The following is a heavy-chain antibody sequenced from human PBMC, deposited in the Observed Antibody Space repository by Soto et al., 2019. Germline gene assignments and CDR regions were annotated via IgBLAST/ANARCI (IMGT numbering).Heavy chain of an antibody. J-gene: IGHJ4*02. D-gene: IGHD3-3*01. CDR2: ISSDGNII. V-gene: IGHV3-30-3*01. CDR3: VRENYGFSVGSFDF. Sequence: QVQLVESGGGVVQPGRSLRLSCAASGFTFTGHAMHWVRQTPGKGLEWLAVISSDGNIIFYGDSVKGRFTISRDNSKNMLYLQMSRLRTEDSAVYYCVRENYGFSVGSFDFWGQGTLAIVSS. CDR1: GFTFTGHA.